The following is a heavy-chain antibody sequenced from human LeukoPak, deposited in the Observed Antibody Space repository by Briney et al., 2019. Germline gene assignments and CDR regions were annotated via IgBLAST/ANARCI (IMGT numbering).Heavy chain of an antibody. CDR2: ISSSGGST. D-gene: IGHD2-15*01. V-gene: IGHV3-23*01. Sequence: PSGGSLRLSCAASGFTFSSYAMSWVRQAPGKGLEWVSAISSSGGSTYYADSVKGRFTISRDNSKNTLYLQMNSLRAEDTAVYYCAKGQEGRTATLGYWGQGTLVTVSS. CDR1: GFTFSSYA. J-gene: IGHJ4*02. CDR3: AKGQEGRTATLGY.